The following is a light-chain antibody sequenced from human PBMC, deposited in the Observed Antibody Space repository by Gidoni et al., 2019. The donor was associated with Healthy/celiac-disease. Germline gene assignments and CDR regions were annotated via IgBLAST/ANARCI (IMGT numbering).Light chain of an antibody. V-gene: IGKV1-5*03. CDR2: KAS. Sequence: DIQMTQSPSTLSASVGDRVTITCRASQSISSWLAWYQQKPGKAPKLLIYKASSLESGVPSRFSGSGSGTEFTLTISRLQPDDFATYYCQQYNSSPLTFXGXTKVEIK. CDR1: QSISSW. CDR3: QQYNSSPLT. J-gene: IGKJ4*01.